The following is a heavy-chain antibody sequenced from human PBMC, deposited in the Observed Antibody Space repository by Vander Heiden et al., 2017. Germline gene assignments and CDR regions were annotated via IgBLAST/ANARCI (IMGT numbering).Heavy chain of an antibody. J-gene: IGHJ4*01. V-gene: IGHV3-30*04. D-gene: IGHD2-8*01. Sequence: QVQLVESGGGVVQPGRSLRLSCAASGFTFSSYAMHWVRQAPGKGLEWVAVISYEGRKKDYADSVKGRFTISRDNSKNTLYLKMNSLRAEGTAVYVCARGKEMVYWFHGRLVAVAS. CDR1: GFTFSSYA. CDR3: ARGKEMVY. CDR2: ISYEGRKK.